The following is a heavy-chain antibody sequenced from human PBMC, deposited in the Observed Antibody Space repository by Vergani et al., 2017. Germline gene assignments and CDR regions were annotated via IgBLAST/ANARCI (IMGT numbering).Heavy chain of an antibody. CDR2: INHSGST. D-gene: IGHD3-9*01. CDR1: GGSFSGYY. J-gene: IGHJ5*02. CDR3: ARGLYFDWLRARGWFDP. Sequence: QVQLQQWGAGLLKPSETLSLTCAVYGGSFSGYYWSWIRQPPGKGLEWIGEINHSGSTNYNPSLKSRVTTSVDTSKNQFSLKLSSVTAADTAVYYCARGLYFDWLRARGWFDPWGQGTLVTVSS. V-gene: IGHV4-34*01.